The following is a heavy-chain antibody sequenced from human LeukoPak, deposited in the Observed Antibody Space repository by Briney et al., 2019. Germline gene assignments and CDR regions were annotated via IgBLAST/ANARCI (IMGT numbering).Heavy chain of an antibody. Sequence: ASVKVSCKASGYTFTGYYMHWVRQAPGQGLEWMGWINPNSGGTNYAQKFQGRVTMTRDTSISTAYMELSRLRSDDTAVYYCARGLVAAADPYYYYGMDVWGQGTTVTVSS. J-gene: IGHJ6*02. D-gene: IGHD6-13*01. V-gene: IGHV1-2*02. CDR2: INPNSGGT. CDR1: GYTFTGYY. CDR3: ARGLVAAADPYYYYGMDV.